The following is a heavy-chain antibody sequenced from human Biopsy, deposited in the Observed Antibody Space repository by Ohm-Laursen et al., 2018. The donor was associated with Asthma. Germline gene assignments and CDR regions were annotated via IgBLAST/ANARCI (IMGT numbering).Heavy chain of an antibody. Sequence: TLSLTCTVSGVYIGTPDYHWSWIRQSPGKGLEWIGFVFYSGTTHYSRSLERRLYISIDTSKNQFSLKLSSVTAADTAVYYCARDLSFYDSSGYYRRWFDPWGQGTLVTVSS. CDR2: VFYSGTT. CDR1: GVYIGTPDYH. V-gene: IGHV4-30-4*01. D-gene: IGHD3-22*01. J-gene: IGHJ5*02. CDR3: ARDLSFYDSSGYYRRWFDP.